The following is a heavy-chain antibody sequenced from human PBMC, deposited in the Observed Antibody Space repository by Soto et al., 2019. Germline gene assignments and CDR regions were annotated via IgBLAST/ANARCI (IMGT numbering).Heavy chain of an antibody. CDR1: GFTFSSYA. CDR3: AIRMYSTRWYYLDY. Sequence: GXSLRLSCAASGFTFSSYALNWFRQAPVNGLESVSGISASTYYADSVKGRFTISRDTSKNTLYLQMNSLRAEDTAIYFCAIRMYSTRWYYLDYWGQGTLVTVSS. D-gene: IGHD6-13*01. J-gene: IGHJ4*02. CDR2: ISAST. V-gene: IGHV3-23*01.